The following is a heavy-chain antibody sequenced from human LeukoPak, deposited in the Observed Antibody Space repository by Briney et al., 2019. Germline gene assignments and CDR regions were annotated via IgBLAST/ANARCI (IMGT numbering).Heavy chain of an antibody. Sequence: ASVKVSCKASGYTFSDYGINWVRQAPGQGLEWMGWISGHNGHTNYAQRFQARVTMTTDTSTSTAYMELRSLRSDDTAVYFCARFPQPGTTSFFYHYVDVWGKGTTVTVSS. D-gene: IGHD1-7*01. CDR2: ISGHNGHT. V-gene: IGHV1-18*04. J-gene: IGHJ6*03. CDR1: GYTFSDYG. CDR3: ARFPQPGTTSFFYHYVDV.